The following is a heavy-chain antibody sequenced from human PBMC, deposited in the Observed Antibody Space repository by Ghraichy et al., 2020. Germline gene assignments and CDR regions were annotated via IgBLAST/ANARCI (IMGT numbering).Heavy chain of an antibody. CDR2: FDPEDGET. J-gene: IGHJ5*02. CDR1: GYTLTELS. CDR3: ATVGHSGAVALEPPTSTANWFDP. Sequence: ASVKVSCKVSGYTLTELSMHWVRQAPGKGLEWMGGFDPEDGETIYAQKFQGRVTMTEDTSTDTAYMELSSLRSEDTAVYYCATVGHSGAVALEPPTSTANWFDPWGQGTLVTVSS. V-gene: IGHV1-24*01. D-gene: IGHD6-19*01.